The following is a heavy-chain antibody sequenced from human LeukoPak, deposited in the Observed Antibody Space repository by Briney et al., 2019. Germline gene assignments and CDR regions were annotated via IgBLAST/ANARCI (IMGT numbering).Heavy chain of an antibody. Sequence: GGSLRLSCAASGFTFSLYSMNWVRQAPGKGLEWVSYITSGSSTIYYAESVRGRFTVSRDDPKNTVYLEMNSLRLEDTAVYYCVKAKQTLTGGNFEHRALDPWGQGTLVTVS. V-gene: IGHV3-48*01. CDR2: ITSGSSTI. J-gene: IGHJ5*02. CDR1: GFTFSLYS. D-gene: IGHD3-9*01. CDR3: VKAKQTLTGGNFEHRALDP.